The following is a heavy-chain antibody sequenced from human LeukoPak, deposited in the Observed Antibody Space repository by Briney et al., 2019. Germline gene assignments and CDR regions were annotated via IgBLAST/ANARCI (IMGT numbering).Heavy chain of an antibody. CDR1: GFTFSSYD. Sequence: PGGSLRLSCAASGFTFSSYDMHWVRQATGKGLEWVSAIGGSGGSTYYADSVKGRFTISRDNSKNTLYLQMNSLRAEDTAVYYCAKDPSGSYTFDYWGQGTLVTVSS. V-gene: IGHV3-23*01. CDR3: AKDPSGSYTFDY. CDR2: IGGSGGST. D-gene: IGHD1-26*01. J-gene: IGHJ4*02.